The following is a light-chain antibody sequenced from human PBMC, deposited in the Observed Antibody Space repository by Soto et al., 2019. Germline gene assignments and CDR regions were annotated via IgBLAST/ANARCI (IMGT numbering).Light chain of an antibody. V-gene: IGLV2-11*01. CDR1: SSDVGGYNY. CDR3: CSYAGSDSVV. Sequence: QSALTQPRSVSGSPGQSVTFSCTGTSSDVGGYNYVSWYQQHPGKAPKLMIYAVAKRPSGVPDRFSGSKSGNTASLTISGLQAEDEADYCCCSYAGSDSVVFGGGTKLTVL. CDR2: AVA. J-gene: IGLJ3*02.